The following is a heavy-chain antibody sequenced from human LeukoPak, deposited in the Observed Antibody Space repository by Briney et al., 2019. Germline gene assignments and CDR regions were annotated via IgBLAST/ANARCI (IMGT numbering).Heavy chain of an antibody. Sequence: SETLSLTCTVSGASISTYYWSWIRQPPGKGLEWIGYVYNSGNTYYNPSLNSRASISEDTSKNQLPLKVNSVTAADTAVYYCARHPGVGANDTFDLWGQGTMVTISS. J-gene: IGHJ3*01. CDR1: GASISTYY. V-gene: IGHV4-59*08. CDR3: ARHPGVGANDTFDL. CDR2: VYNSGNT. D-gene: IGHD1-26*01.